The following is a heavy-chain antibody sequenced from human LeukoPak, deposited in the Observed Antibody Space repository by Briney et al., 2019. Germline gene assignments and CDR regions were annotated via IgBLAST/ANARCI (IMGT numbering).Heavy chain of an antibody. CDR3: ARQRCSSTSCRYYYYYMDV. Sequence: KPSETLSLTCTVSGGSISSSSYYWGWIRQPPGKGLEWIGSIHYSGNTYYNPSLKSRVTISVDTSKNQSSLKLTSVTAADTAVYYCARQRCSSTSCRYYYYYMDVWGKGTTVTVSS. CDR2: IHYSGNT. V-gene: IGHV4-39*01. J-gene: IGHJ6*03. D-gene: IGHD2-2*01. CDR1: GGSISSSSYY.